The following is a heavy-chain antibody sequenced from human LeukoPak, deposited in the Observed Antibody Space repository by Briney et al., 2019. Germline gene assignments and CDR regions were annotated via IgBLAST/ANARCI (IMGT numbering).Heavy chain of an antibody. CDR1: GYTFTSYD. Sequence: ASVKVSCKASGYTFTSYDINWVRQATGRGLEWMGWMNPNSGDTGYAQKFQGRVTMTRNTSISTAYMELSSLTSDDTAVFYCARTGMGGNVWMDSWGQGTLVTVSS. V-gene: IGHV1-8*01. J-gene: IGHJ5*01. D-gene: IGHD1-26*01. CDR2: MNPNSGDT. CDR3: ARTGMGGNVWMDS.